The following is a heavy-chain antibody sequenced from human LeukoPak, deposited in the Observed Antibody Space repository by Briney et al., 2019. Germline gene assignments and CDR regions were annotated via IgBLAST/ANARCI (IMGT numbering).Heavy chain of an antibody. D-gene: IGHD5-18*01. CDR1: GYNFITDD. J-gene: IGHJ3*02. V-gene: IGHV1-69*13. Sequence: SVKVSCKTSGYNFITDDISWVRQAPGQGLEWMGGIIPIFGTANYAQKFQGRVTITADESTSTAYMELSSLRSEDTAVYYCAAQGGPLSSIAMARHDAFDIWGQGTMVTVSS. CDR2: IIPIFGTA. CDR3: AAQGGPLSSIAMARHDAFDI.